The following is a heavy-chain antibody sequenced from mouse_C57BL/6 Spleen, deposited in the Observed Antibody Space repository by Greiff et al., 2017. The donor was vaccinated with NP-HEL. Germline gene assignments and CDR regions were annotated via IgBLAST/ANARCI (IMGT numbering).Heavy chain of an antibody. CDR2: ISSGGDYI. D-gene: IGHD1-2*01. J-gene: IGHJ2*01. CDR3: TRDGDYYGLYFDY. V-gene: IGHV5-9-1*02. Sequence: EVMLVESGEGLVKPGGSLKLSCAASGFTFSSYAMSWVRQTPEKRLEWVAYISSGGDYIYYADTVKGRFTISRDNARNTLYLQMSSLKSEDTAMYYCTRDGDYYGLYFDYWGQGTTLTVSS. CDR1: GFTFSSYA.